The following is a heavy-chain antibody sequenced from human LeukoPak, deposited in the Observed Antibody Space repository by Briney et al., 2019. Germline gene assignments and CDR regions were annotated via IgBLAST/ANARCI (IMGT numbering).Heavy chain of an antibody. J-gene: IGHJ4*02. Sequence: PGGSLRLSCAASGFTFSSYSMNWVRQAPGKGLEWVSYISSSSSTIYYADSVKGRFTISRDNAKNSLYLQMNSLRAEDTAVYYCAKEESSSVTGYFDYWGQGTLVTVSS. D-gene: IGHD4-23*01. CDR3: AKEESSSVTGYFDY. CDR1: GFTFSSYS. CDR2: ISSSSSTI. V-gene: IGHV3-48*04.